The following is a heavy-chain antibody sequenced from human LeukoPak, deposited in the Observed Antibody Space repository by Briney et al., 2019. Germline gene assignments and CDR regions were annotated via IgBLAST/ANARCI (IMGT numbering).Heavy chain of an antibody. CDR3: ARSPLVLFSDAFDI. D-gene: IGHD6-13*01. CDR1: GGTFSSYA. CDR2: IIPIFGTA. V-gene: IGHV1-69*13. Sequence: SVKVSCKASGGTFSSYAISWVRQAPGQGLEWMGGIIPIFGTANYAQKFQGRVTITADESTSTAYMELSSLRSEDTAVYYCARSPLVLFSDAFDIWGQGTMVTVPS. J-gene: IGHJ3*02.